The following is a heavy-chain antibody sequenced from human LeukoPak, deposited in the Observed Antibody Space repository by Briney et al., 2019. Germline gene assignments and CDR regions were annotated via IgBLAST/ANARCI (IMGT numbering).Heavy chain of an antibody. D-gene: IGHD5/OR15-5a*01. CDR2: IHTDGNT. J-gene: IGHJ3*02. CDR3: AREENGGVYDDGFDI. CDR1: GFTFSSYS. V-gene: IGHV3-53*01. Sequence: GGSLRLSCAASGFTFSSYSMNWVRQAPGKGLEWVSVIHTDGNTFYADSVEGRFTISRDNFKNTVYLQMSSLRAEDTAVYYCAREENGGVYDDGFDIWGRGTMVTVSS.